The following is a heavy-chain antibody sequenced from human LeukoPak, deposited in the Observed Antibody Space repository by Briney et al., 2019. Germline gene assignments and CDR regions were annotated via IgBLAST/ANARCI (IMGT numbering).Heavy chain of an antibody. J-gene: IGHJ4*02. Sequence: GGSLRLSCAASGFTFSSYWLHWVRQAPGKGLAWVSRINSDGTTTNYADSVKGRFTISRDNAKNTLCLQMNSLRAEDTAVYYCATGYCSGSSCYRAFEYWGQGTLVTVSS. D-gene: IGHD2-15*01. CDR3: ATGYCSGSSCYRAFEY. CDR1: GFTFSSYW. V-gene: IGHV3-74*01. CDR2: INSDGTTT.